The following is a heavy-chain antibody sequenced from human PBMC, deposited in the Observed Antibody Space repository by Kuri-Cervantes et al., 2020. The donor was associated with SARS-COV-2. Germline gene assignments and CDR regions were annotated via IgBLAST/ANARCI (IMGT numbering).Heavy chain of an antibody. Sequence: GESLKISCSTSGFTFSSYAMHWIRQAPQKGLEYVASIISDGDTTYYAGSVRGRCTVSRENSMDTLYLQMSSLRPDDTAVYYCVKARGSGYNYGYTTFSVFESWGQGTLVTVSS. CDR2: IISDGDTT. J-gene: IGHJ4*02. CDR3: VKARGSGYNYGYTTFSVFES. CDR1: GFTFSSYA. V-gene: IGHV3-64D*08. D-gene: IGHD5-18*01.